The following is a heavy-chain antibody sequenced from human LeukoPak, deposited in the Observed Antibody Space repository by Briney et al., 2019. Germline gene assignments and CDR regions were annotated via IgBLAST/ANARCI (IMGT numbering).Heavy chain of an antibody. Sequence: PSETLSLTCIVSGGSIRSYSWSWIRQSPGKGLEWIGYIYYTGTTNHNPTLKSRVTISLDRSKNQFSLNLTSVTSADTAVYHCARDRGRHYDFSDAFDIWGQGTMVTVSS. CDR2: IYYTGTT. J-gene: IGHJ3*02. CDR1: GGSIRSYS. V-gene: IGHV4-59*01. CDR3: ARDRGRHYDFSDAFDI. D-gene: IGHD3-3*01.